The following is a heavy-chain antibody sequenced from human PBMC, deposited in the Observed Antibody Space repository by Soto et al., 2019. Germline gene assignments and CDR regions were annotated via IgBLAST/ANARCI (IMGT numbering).Heavy chain of an antibody. CDR1: GGTFSSYA. Sequence: SVEVSCKASGGTFSSYAISWVRQAPGQGLEWMGGIIPIFGTANYAQKFQGRVTITADESTSTAYMELSSLRSEDTAVYYCARDQRHYYDSSGYYPNPFDYWGQGTLVTVSS. D-gene: IGHD3-22*01. CDR2: IIPIFGTA. J-gene: IGHJ4*02. V-gene: IGHV1-69*13. CDR3: ARDQRHYYDSSGYYPNPFDY.